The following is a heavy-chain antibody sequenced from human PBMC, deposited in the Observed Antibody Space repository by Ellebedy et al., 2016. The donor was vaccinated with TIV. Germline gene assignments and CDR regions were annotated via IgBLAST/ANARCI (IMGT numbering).Heavy chain of an antibody. CDR1: GGTFSSYA. Sequence: AASVKVSCKASGGTFSSYAISWVRQAPGQGLEWMGGIIPIFGTANYAQKFQGRVTITADESTSTAYMELSSLRSEDTAVYYCAREGEGYCISTSCHLAPWGQGTLVTVSS. CDR3: AREGEGYCISTSCHLAP. CDR2: IIPIFGTA. V-gene: IGHV1-69*13. D-gene: IGHD2-2*01. J-gene: IGHJ5*02.